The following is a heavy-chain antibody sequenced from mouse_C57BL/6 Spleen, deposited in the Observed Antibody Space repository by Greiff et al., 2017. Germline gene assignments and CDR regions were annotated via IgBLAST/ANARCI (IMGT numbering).Heavy chain of an antibody. CDR2: ISSGSSTI. CDR1: GFTFSDYG. Sequence: DVMLVESGGGLVKPGGSLKLSCAASGFTFSDYGMHWVRQAPEKGLEWVAYISSGSSTIYYADTVKGRFTISRDNAKNTLFLQMTSLRSEDTAMYYCARIGREAMDYWGQGTSVTVSS. J-gene: IGHJ4*01. CDR3: ARIGREAMDY. V-gene: IGHV5-17*01.